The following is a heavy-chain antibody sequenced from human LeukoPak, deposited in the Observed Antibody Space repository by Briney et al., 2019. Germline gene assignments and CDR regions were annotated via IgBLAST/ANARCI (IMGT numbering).Heavy chain of an antibody. CDR1: GYSLTELS. D-gene: IGHD1-26*01. CDR2: FDPEDGET. CDR3: ATGAIVGATSFDY. V-gene: IGHV1-24*01. Sequence: ASVKVSCKVSGYSLTELSMHWVRQAPGKGLEWMGSFDPEDGETIYAQKFQGRVTMTEDTSTDTAYMELNSLKSDDTAVYYCATGAIVGATSFDYWGQGTLVTVSS. J-gene: IGHJ4*02.